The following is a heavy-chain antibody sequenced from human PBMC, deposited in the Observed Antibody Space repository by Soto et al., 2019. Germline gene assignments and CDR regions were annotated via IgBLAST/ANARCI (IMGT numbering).Heavy chain of an antibody. Sequence: HPGGSLRLSCAASGLTFSNYVMSWVRQAPGKGLEWVSAMSGSGGSTYYADSVKGRFTISRDNSKNMLYLQMNSLRVEDTAVYYCAKDLSAYDYGIIGYWGQGTLVTVSS. V-gene: IGHV3-23*01. CDR2: MSGSGGST. CDR3: AKDLSAYDYGIIGY. J-gene: IGHJ4*02. CDR1: GLTFSNYV. D-gene: IGHD4-17*01.